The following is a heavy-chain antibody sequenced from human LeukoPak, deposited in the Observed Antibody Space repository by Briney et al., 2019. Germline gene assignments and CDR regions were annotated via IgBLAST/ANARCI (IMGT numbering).Heavy chain of an antibody. CDR2: INRRGRT. D-gene: IGHD3-3*01. J-gene: IGHJ5*02. V-gene: IGHV4-34*01. Sequence: PSESLSLTCAVYGGSFRGYNWRWGRQPPGRGLGRVGEINRRGRTTYNPSLKIRVTISVDTSTNQFSLKLSSVTAADTAVYYCARAQTVLRFLEWSTDNPYNWFDPWGQGTLVTVSS. CDR3: ARAQTVLRFLEWSTDNPYNWFDP. CDR1: GGSFRGYN.